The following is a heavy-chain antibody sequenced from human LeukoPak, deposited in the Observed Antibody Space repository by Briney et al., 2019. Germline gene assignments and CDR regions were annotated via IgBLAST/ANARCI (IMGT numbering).Heavy chain of an antibody. Sequence: SVKVSCKASGGTFSSYAISWVRQAPGQGLEWMGGIIPIFGTANYAQKFQGRVTITTDESTSTAYVELSSLRSEDTAVYYCARDRGQRIYYYYMDVWGKGTTVTVSS. J-gene: IGHJ6*03. D-gene: IGHD3-10*01. CDR2: IIPIFGTA. CDR1: GGTFSSYA. V-gene: IGHV1-69*05. CDR3: ARDRGQRIYYYYMDV.